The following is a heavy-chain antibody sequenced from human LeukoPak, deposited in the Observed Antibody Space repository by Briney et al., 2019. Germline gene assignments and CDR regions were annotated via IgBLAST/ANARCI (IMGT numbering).Heavy chain of an antibody. Sequence: SETLSLTCTVSGGSISSSSYYWGWIRQPPGKGLEWIGSIYYSGSTYYNPSLKSRVTISVDTSKNQFSLKLSSVTAADTAVYYCTRDEQWLVYFDCWGQGTLVTVSS. CDR2: IYYSGST. CDR3: TRDEQWLVYFDC. V-gene: IGHV4-39*02. CDR1: GGSISSSSYY. D-gene: IGHD6-19*01. J-gene: IGHJ4*02.